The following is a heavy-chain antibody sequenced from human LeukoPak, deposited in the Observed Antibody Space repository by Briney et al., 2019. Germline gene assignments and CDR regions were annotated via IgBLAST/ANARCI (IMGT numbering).Heavy chain of an antibody. CDR1: GFSFSSYW. CDR2: IRQDGSEK. J-gene: IGHJ4*02. V-gene: IGHV3-7*01. D-gene: IGHD2-2*01. CDR3: ARDEEAYCSSTSCYPFDY. Sequence: GGSLRLSCTASGFSFSSYWMSWVRQAPGKGLEWVANIRQDGSEKYYLDSVKGRFTISRDNAKDSVHLQMNSLRAEDTAVYYCARDEEAYCSSTSCYPFDYWGQGTLVTVSS.